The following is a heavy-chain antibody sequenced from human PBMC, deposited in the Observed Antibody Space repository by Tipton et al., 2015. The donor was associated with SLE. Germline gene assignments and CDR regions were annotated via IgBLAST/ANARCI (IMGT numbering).Heavy chain of an antibody. Sequence: TLSLTCSVSGGSISSSTYYWGWIRQPPGKGLEWIGSSYYSRITYYNPSLKSRVTMSVVTSKNQFSLNLSSVTAADTAVYYCAGDSQAFDYWGQGSLVTVSS. V-gene: IGHV4-39*07. CDR1: GGSISSSTYY. J-gene: IGHJ4*02. CDR2: SYYSRIT. CDR3: AGDSQAFDY.